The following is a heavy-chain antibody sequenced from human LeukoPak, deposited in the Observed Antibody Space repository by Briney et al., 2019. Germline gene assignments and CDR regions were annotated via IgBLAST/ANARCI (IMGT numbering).Heavy chain of an antibody. J-gene: IGHJ4*02. CDR2: IYYSGST. CDR3: ARHAEWDTENYFDY. Sequence: SETLSLTCTVSGGSISSYYWSWIRQPPGKGLEWIGYIYYSGSTNYNPSLKSRVTISVDTSKNQFSLKLSSVTAADTAVYYCARHAEWDTENYFDYWGQGTLVTVSS. V-gene: IGHV4-59*08. CDR1: GGSISSYY. D-gene: IGHD1-26*01.